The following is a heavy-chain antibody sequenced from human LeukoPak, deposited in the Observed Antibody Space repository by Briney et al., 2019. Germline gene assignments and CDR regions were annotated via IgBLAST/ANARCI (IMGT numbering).Heavy chain of an antibody. Sequence: ASVKVSCKASGYTLIDYYMHWVRQAPGQGLEWMGIINPSGGSTSYAQKFQGRVTMTRDTSTSTVYMELSSLRSEDTAVYYCARDHSGSGYRYDIWGQGTMVTVSS. D-gene: IGHD3-3*01. CDR2: INPSGGST. CDR1: GYTLIDYY. V-gene: IGHV1-46*01. J-gene: IGHJ3*02. CDR3: ARDHSGSGYRYDI.